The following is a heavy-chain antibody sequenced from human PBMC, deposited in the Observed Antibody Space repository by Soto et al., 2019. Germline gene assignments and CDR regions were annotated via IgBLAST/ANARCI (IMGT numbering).Heavy chain of an antibody. Sequence: QVQLQESGPGLVKPSETLSLTCTVSGGSIGSYYWSWIRQPPGKGLEWLGYIFDTGSTNYNPSLESRVTISVDTSKNQFPLKLTSVTAADTAVYYCARGPNRFYFDYWGQGTLVTVSS. V-gene: IGHV4-59*12. CDR1: GGSIGSYY. D-gene: IGHD3-3*01. J-gene: IGHJ4*02. CDR2: IFDTGST. CDR3: ARGPNRFYFDY.